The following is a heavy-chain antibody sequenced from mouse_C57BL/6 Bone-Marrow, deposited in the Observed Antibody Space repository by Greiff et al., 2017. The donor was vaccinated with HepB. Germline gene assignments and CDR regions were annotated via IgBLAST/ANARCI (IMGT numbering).Heavy chain of an antibody. CDR1: GFSLSTSGMC. V-gene: IGHV8-12*01. CDR3: ARRENDWYFDV. J-gene: IGHJ1*03. CDR2: IYWDDDK. Sequence: QVTLKVCGPGILQSSQTLSLTCSFSGFSLSTSGMCVSWIRQPSGKGLEWLAHIYWDDDKRYNPSLKSRLTISKDTSRNQVFLKITSVNTADTATYYCARRENDWYFDVWGTGTTVTVSS.